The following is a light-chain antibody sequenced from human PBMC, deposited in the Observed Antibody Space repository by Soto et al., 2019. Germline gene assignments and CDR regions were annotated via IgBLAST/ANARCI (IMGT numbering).Light chain of an antibody. CDR2: GVS. CDR3: QQYDKSPLT. CDR1: QSVSNSH. J-gene: IGKJ4*01. V-gene: IGKV3-20*01. Sequence: EIVLTQSPGTLSLSPGERATLSCRASQSVSNSHLAWHQQKPGQAPRLLIFGVSSRAAGIPDRFSGSGSGTDFTLIISRLEPEDYAVYYCQQYDKSPLTFGGGTKVEIK.